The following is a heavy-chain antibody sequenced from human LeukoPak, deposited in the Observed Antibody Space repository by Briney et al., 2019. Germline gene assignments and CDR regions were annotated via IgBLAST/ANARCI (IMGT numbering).Heavy chain of an antibody. Sequence: GGSLRLSCAASGFTFSSYEMNWVRQAPGKGREWVSYISSSGSTIYYAGSVKGRFTISRDNAKNSLYLQRNSLRAEDTAVYYCARSPGYSSGWYGTYYYYYYMDVWGKGTTVTVSS. CDR1: GFTFSSYE. V-gene: IGHV3-48*03. CDR3: ARSPGYSSGWYGTYYYYYYMDV. CDR2: ISSSGSTI. D-gene: IGHD6-19*01. J-gene: IGHJ6*03.